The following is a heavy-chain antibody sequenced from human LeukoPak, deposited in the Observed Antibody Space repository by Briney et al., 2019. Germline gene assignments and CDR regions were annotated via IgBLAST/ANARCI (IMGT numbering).Heavy chain of an antibody. J-gene: IGHJ6*03. D-gene: IGHD2-8*01. CDR3: AKDRCSNGIGCYYYYMDV. CDR1: GFTFSSYA. V-gene: IGHV3-30*04. Sequence: PGGSLRLSCAASGFTFSSYAMHWVRQPPGKGLEWVAVISYDGSNKYYADSVKGRFTISRDNSKNTLYLQMNSLRAEDTAVYYCAKDRCSNGIGCYYYYMDVWGKGTTVTISS. CDR2: ISYDGSNK.